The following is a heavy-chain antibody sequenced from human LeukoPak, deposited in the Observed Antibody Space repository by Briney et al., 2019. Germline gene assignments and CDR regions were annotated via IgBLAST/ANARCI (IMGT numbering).Heavy chain of an antibody. CDR2: MNPNSGNT. V-gene: IGHV1-8*01. CDR1: GYTFTSYD. Sequence: ASVKVSCKASGYTFTSYDINWVRQATGQGFEWMGWMNPNSGNTGYAQKFQGRVTMTRNTSISTAYVELSSLRSEDTAVYYCARYYDFWSGFDPWGQGTLVTVSS. D-gene: IGHD3-3*01. J-gene: IGHJ5*02. CDR3: ARYYDFWSGFDP.